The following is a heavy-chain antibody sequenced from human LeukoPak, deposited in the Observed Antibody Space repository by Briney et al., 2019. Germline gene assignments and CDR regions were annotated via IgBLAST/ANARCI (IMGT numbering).Heavy chain of an antibody. J-gene: IGHJ5*02. CDR1: GFTFSSYE. CDR2: ISSSGSTI. CDR3: ARDPTPLEWLSVGFDP. Sequence: GGSLRPSCAASGFTFSSYEMNWVRQSQGKWLEWVSYISSSGSTIYYADSVKGRFTISRDNAKNSLYLQMNSLRAEDTAVYYCARDPTPLEWLSVGFDPWGQGTLVTVSS. V-gene: IGHV3-48*03. D-gene: IGHD3-3*01.